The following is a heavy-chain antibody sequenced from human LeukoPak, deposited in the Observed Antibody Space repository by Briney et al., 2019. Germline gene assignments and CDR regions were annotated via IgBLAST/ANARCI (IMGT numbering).Heavy chain of an antibody. D-gene: IGHD1-26*01. Sequence: SVKVSCKASGGTFSSYAISWVRQAPGQGLEWMGGIIPIFGTANYAQKLQGRVTMTTDTSASTAYMELRSLRSDDTAVYYCARTGGSYYEDYWGQGTLVTVSS. CDR3: ARTGGSYYEDY. J-gene: IGHJ4*02. CDR1: GGTFSSYA. CDR2: IIPIFGTA. V-gene: IGHV1-69*05.